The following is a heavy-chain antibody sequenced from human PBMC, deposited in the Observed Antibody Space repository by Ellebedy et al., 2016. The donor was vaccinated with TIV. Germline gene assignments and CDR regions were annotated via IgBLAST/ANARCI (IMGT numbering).Heavy chain of an antibody. Sequence: GESLKISCAASGFTFSSYSMNWVRQAPGKGLEWVSSISSSSSTKYYADSVKGRFNLSRDNAKNSLYLQMNSLRAEDTAVYYCARGEGGFWSGYPERFDPWGQGTLVTVSS. D-gene: IGHD3-3*01. CDR1: GFTFSSYS. V-gene: IGHV3-48*01. CDR3: ARGEGGFWSGYPERFDP. CDR2: ISSSSSTK. J-gene: IGHJ5*02.